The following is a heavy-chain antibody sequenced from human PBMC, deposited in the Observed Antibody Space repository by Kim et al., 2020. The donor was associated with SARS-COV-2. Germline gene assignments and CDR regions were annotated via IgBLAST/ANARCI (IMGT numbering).Heavy chain of an antibody. CDR2: INAGNGNT. CDR3: VRGGIYRFEY. J-gene: IGHJ1*01. Sequence: ASVKVSCKASGNTVTQYAMQWVRQAPGQRLEWMGWINAGNGNTKYSQKFQGRVTITIDTSASTAYMELSSLRSEDTALYYCVRGGIYRFEYWCQGTLVPV. D-gene: IGHD5-12*01. V-gene: IGHV1-3*01. CDR1: GNTVTQYA.